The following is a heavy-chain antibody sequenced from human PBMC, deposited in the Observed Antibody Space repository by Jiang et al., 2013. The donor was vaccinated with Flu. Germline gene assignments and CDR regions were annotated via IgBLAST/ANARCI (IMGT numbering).Heavy chain of an antibody. Sequence: PGLVKPSQTLSLTCTVSGGSISSGGYYWSWIRQHPGKGLEWIGYIYYSGSTYYNPSLKSRVTISVDTSKNQFSLKLSSVTAADTAVYYCARNYWYYYDSSGYYLSWYFDLWGRGTLVTVSS. CDR1: GGSISSGGYY. CDR2: IYYSGST. J-gene: IGHJ2*01. D-gene: IGHD3-22*01. CDR3: ARNYWYYYDSSGYYLSWYFDL. V-gene: IGHV4-31*03.